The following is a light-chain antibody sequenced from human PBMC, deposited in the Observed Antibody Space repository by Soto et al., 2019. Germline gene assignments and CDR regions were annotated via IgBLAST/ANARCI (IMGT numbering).Light chain of an antibody. CDR3: QQYNTYWT. CDR2: DAS. Sequence: IQITESRSTLSAGIGDRVTITCRASQSVSRWLAWYQQKPGKAPKVLIYDASNLGSGVPSRFSGSGSGTEFTLTISSLQPDDFATYYCQQYNTYWTFGQGTKV. J-gene: IGKJ1*01. CDR1: QSVSRW. V-gene: IGKV1-5*01.